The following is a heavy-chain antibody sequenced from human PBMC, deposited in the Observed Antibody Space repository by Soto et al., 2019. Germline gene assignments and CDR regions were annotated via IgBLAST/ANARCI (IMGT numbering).Heavy chain of an antibody. CDR2: IFYTGST. CDR3: ARPPGDN. V-gene: IGHV4-39*01. J-gene: IGHJ4*02. Sequence: SETLSLTCSVSGGSSSSTTYYWGWIRQPPGKGLEWIGSIFYTGSTYYNPSLKSRVTMSADTSKNQFSLKLTSVTAADSAVYYCARPPGDNWGQGTLVTVSS. CDR1: GGSSSSTTYY.